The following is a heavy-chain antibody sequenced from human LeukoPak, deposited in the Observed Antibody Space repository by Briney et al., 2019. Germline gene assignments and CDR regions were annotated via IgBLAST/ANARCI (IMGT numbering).Heavy chain of an antibody. Sequence: SETLSLTCTVSGGSISSYYWSWIRQPPGKGLEWIGYIYYSGSTNYNPSLKSRVTISVDTSKNQFSLKLSSVTAADMAVYYCARSRTYYYDSSGYYLDYWGQGTLVTVSS. CDR3: ARSRTYYYDSSGYYLDY. CDR1: GGSISSYY. V-gene: IGHV4-59*01. J-gene: IGHJ4*02. D-gene: IGHD3-22*01. CDR2: IYYSGST.